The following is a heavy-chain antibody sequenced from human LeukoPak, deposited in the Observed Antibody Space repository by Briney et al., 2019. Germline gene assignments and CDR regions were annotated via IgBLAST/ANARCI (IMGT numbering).Heavy chain of an antibody. Sequence: PGGSLRLSCAASGFTFSSYSMNWVRQAPGKGLEWVSSISSSSSYIYYADSVKGRFTISRDNAKNSLYLQMNSLRAEDTAVYYCARGYCSGGSCYDDAFDIWGQGTMVTVSS. D-gene: IGHD2-15*01. V-gene: IGHV3-21*01. CDR2: ISSSSSYI. CDR3: ARGYCSGGSCYDDAFDI. J-gene: IGHJ3*02. CDR1: GFTFSSYS.